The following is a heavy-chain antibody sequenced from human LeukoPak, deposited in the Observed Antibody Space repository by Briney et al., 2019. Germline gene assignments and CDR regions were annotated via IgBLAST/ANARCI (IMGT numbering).Heavy chain of an antibody. Sequence: PGGSLRLSCAASGFTFRSYGMSWVRQAPGKGPEWVSSISGSGGYTYYADSVQGRFTISRDNSKNTLSLQMNSLRAEDAAIYYCATSQDIEASGTLYYLDFWGQGTLVSVSS. D-gene: IGHD1-26*01. CDR1: GFTFRSYG. V-gene: IGHV3-23*01. CDR3: ATSQDIEASGTLYYLDF. CDR2: ISGSGGYT. J-gene: IGHJ4*02.